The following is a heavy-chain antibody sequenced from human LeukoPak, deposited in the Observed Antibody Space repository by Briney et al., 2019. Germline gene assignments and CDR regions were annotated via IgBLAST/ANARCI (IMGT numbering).Heavy chain of an antibody. CDR3: ARDRVAAAGEDDYYYHMDV. Sequence: GGSLRLSCAASGFTFDDYGMSWVRQAPGKGLEWVSGINWNGGSTGYADSVKGRFTISRDNAKNSLYLQMNSLRAEDTALYYCARDRVAAAGEDDYYYHMDVWGKGTTVTVSS. J-gene: IGHJ6*03. CDR2: INWNGGST. CDR1: GFTFDDYG. D-gene: IGHD6-13*01. V-gene: IGHV3-20*04.